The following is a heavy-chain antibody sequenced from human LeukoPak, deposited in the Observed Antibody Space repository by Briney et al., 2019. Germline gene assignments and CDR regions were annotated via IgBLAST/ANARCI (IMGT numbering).Heavy chain of an antibody. V-gene: IGHV3-30*18. D-gene: IGHD3-22*01. Sequence: PGRSLRLSCAASGFTFSSYGTHWVRQAPGKGLEWVAVISYDGSNKYYADSVKGRFTISRDNSKNTLYLQMNSLRAEDTAVYYCAKGPYYYDSSGYSLDYWGQGTLVTVSS. J-gene: IGHJ4*02. CDR2: ISYDGSNK. CDR3: AKGPYYYDSSGYSLDY. CDR1: GFTFSSYG.